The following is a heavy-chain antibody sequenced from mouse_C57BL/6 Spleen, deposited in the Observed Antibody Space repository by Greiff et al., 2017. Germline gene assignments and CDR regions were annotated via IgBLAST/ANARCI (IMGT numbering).Heavy chain of an antibody. CDR1: GFTFSSYA. Sequence: EVQGVESGGGLVKPGGSLKLSCAASGFTFSSYAMSWVRQPPEKRLEWVATISDGGSYTSYPDNVKGRFTFSRDNAKNNLYLQKSHLKSEDTAVYYCARGRYYDYHYFDYWGQGTTLTVSS. CDR2: ISDGGSYT. D-gene: IGHD2-4*01. J-gene: IGHJ2*01. CDR3: ARGRYYDYHYFDY. V-gene: IGHV5-4*01.